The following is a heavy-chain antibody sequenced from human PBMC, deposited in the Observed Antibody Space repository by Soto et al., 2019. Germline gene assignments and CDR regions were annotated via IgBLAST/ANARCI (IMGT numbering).Heavy chain of an antibody. CDR1: GGSISSSNW. V-gene: IGHV4-4*02. J-gene: IGHJ4*02. CDR3: ARDWTVGATIGEYYFDY. CDR2: IYHSGST. D-gene: IGHD1-26*01. Sequence: KPSETLSLTCAVSGGSISSSNWWSWVRQPPGKGLEWIGEIYHSGSTNYNPSLKSRVTISVDKSKNQFSLKLSSVTAADTAVYYCARDWTVGATIGEYYFDYWGQGTLVTVSS.